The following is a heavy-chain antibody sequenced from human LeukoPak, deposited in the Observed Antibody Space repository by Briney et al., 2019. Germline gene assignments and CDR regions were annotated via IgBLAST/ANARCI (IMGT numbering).Heavy chain of an antibody. V-gene: IGHV3-30-3*01. CDR3: ARGSDSSGYSSVFDAFDI. CDR1: GFTFSSYA. D-gene: IGHD6-19*01. J-gene: IGHJ3*02. Sequence: GRSLRLSCAASGFTFSSYAMHWVRQAPGKGLEWVAVISYDGSNKYYADSVKGRFTISRDNSKNTLYLQMNSLRAEDTAVYYCARGSDSSGYSSVFDAFDIWGQGTMVTVSS. CDR2: ISYDGSNK.